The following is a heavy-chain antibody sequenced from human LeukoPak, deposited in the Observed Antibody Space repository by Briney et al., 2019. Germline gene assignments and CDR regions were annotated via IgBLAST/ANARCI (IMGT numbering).Heavy chain of an antibody. CDR3: AKDRGEQWLVTSFDY. V-gene: IGHV1-69*04. Sequence: RASVKDSCKASGGTFSSYAISWVRQAPGQGLEWMGRIIPILGIANYAQKFQGRVTITADKSTSTAYMELSSLRSEDTAVYYCAKDRGEQWLVTSFDYWGQGTLVTVSS. CDR2: IIPILGIA. D-gene: IGHD6-19*01. CDR1: GGTFSSYA. J-gene: IGHJ4*02.